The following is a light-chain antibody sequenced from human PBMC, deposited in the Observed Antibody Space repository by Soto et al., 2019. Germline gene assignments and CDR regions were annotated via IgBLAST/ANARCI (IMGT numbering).Light chain of an antibody. V-gene: IGLV2-14*03. J-gene: IGLJ1*01. CDR2: EVN. Sequence: QSVLTQRASVSGSPGHSITISCTGTGSDIGSYKYVSWYQQHPGKAPKLIIFEVNNRPSGVSDRFSGSKSGNTASLIISGLQAEDEADYYCASYTSISSLGVFGTGTKVTVL. CDR1: GSDIGSYKY. CDR3: ASYTSISSLGV.